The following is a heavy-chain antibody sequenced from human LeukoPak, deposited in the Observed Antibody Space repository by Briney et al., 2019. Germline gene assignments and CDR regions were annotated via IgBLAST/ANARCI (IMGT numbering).Heavy chain of an antibody. Sequence: PSETLSLTCTVPGGSISSSSYYWGWIRQPPGKGLEWIGSIYYSGSTYYNPSLRSRVTISVDTSKNQFSLKLSSVTAADTAVYYCASNQQLVYVFDYWGRGTLVTVSS. CDR3: ASNQQLVYVFDY. CDR1: GGSISSSSYY. V-gene: IGHV4-39*01. J-gene: IGHJ4*02. CDR2: IYYSGST. D-gene: IGHD6-13*01.